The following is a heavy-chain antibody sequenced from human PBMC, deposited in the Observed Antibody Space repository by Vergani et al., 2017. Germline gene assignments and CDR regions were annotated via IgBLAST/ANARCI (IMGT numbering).Heavy chain of an antibody. D-gene: IGHD7-27*01. CDR2: ISGSGAST. V-gene: IGHV3-23*01. J-gene: IGHJ2*01. CDR3: AKDPSGSGDTFYWYFDL. Sequence: EVQLLESGGGLVQPGGSLRLSCAASGFTFSSYAMSWVRQAPGKGVEWVSGISGSGASTYYADSVKGRFTISRDNSKNTLYLQMNSLRAEDTAVYYCAKDPSGSGDTFYWYFDLWGRGTLVTVSS. CDR1: GFTFSSYA.